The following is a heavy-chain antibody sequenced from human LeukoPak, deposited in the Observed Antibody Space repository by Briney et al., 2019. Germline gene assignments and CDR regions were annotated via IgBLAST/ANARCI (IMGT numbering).Heavy chain of an antibody. V-gene: IGHV4-38-2*01. CDR3: ARLHCSSTSCYLYIDY. CDR2: IYHSGST. D-gene: IGHD2-2*01. Sequence: SETLSLTCAVSGYSISSGYYWGWIRQPPGKRLEWIGSIYHSGSTYYNPSLKSRVTISVDTSKNQFSLKLSSVTAADTAVYYCARLHCSSTSCYLYIDYWGQGTLVTVSS. J-gene: IGHJ4*02. CDR1: GYSISSGYY.